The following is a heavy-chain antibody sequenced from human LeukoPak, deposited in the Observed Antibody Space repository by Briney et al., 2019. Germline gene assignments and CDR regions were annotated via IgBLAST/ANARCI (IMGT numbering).Heavy chain of an antibody. V-gene: IGHV1-2*04. CDR2: INPNSGGT. CDR1: GYTFTGYY. Sequence: GVSVKVSCKASGYTFTGYYMHGVREAPGQGLEWMGCINPNSGGTNYAQKFQGWVTMTRDTSISTAYMGLSRLRSDDTAVYYCARGLWSGLDYFDYWGQGTLVTVSS. CDR3: ARGLWSGLDYFDY. D-gene: IGHD3-10*01. J-gene: IGHJ4*02.